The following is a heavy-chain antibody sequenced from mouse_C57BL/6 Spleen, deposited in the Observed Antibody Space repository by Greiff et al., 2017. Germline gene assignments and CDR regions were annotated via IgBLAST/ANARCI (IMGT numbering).Heavy chain of an antibody. J-gene: IGHJ2*01. CDR3: ARWGGDYFDY. V-gene: IGHV1-52*01. Sequence: QVQLQQPGAELVRPGSSVKLSCKASGYTFTSYWMHWVKQRPIQGLEWIGNIDPSDSDTHYNQKFKDKATLTVDKSSSTAYMQLSSLTSEDSAVYYCARWGGDYFDYWGQGTTLTVSS. CDR2: IDPSDSDT. CDR1: GYTFTSYW.